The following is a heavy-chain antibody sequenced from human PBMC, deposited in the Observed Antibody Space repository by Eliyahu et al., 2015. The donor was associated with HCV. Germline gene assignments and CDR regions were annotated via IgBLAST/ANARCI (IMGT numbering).Heavy chain of an antibody. CDR1: XFXXSSYS. D-gene: IGHD6-13*01. Sequence: EXQLVESXGGLVKXGXSLXLSCAASXFXXSSYSMNWVRQAPGKGLEWVSSISSSSSYIYYADSVKGRFTXSRDNAKNSLYLQMNSLRAEDTAVYYCARDLMAAAGLANYWGQGTLVTVSS. CDR2: ISSSSSYI. CDR3: ARDLMAAAGLANY. J-gene: IGHJ4*02. V-gene: IGHV3-21*01.